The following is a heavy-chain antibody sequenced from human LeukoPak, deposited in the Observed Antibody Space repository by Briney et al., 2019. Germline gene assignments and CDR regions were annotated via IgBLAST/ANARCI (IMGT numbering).Heavy chain of an antibody. CDR2: IYYSGST. CDR3: ARPAAQTPYDAFDI. V-gene: IGHV4-59*01. Sequence: KPSETLSLTCTVSGGSISSYYLSWIRQPPGKGLEWIGYIYYSGSTNYNPSLKSRVTISVDTSKNQFSLKLSSVTAADTAVYYCARPAAQTPYDAFDIWGQGTMVTVSS. CDR1: GGSISSYY. D-gene: IGHD6-13*01. J-gene: IGHJ3*02.